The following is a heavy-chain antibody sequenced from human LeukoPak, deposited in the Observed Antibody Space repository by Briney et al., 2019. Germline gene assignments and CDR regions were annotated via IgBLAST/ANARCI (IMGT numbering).Heavy chain of an antibody. CDR3: AKDPSLGIGYYFDY. J-gene: IGHJ4*02. CDR1: GFTFTTYW. V-gene: IGHV3-74*01. D-gene: IGHD7-27*01. CDR2: INGDGSNS. Sequence: AGGSLRLSCVASGFTFTTYWMHWVRQAPGKGLVWVSRINGDGSNSNYADSVKGRFTISRDNSKNTLYLQMNSLRAEDTAVYYCAKDPSLGIGYYFDYWGQGTLVTVSS.